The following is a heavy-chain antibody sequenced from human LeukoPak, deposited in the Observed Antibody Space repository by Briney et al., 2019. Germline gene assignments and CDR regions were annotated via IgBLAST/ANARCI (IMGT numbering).Heavy chain of an antibody. Sequence: GGSLRLSCAASGFTFSSYSMNWVRQAPGKGLEWVSSISSSSSYIYYADSVKGRFTISRDNAKNSLYLQMNSLRAEDTAVYYCASGSGWYAHYWGQGTLSPSPQ. V-gene: IGHV3-21*01. CDR1: GFTFSSYS. CDR2: ISSSSSYI. J-gene: IGHJ4*02. CDR3: ASGSGWYAHY. D-gene: IGHD6-19*01.